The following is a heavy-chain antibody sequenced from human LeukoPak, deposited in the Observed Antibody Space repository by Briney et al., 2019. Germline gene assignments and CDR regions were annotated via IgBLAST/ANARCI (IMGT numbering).Heavy chain of an antibody. CDR3: ARGWNYAFRFDD. D-gene: IGHD1-7*01. CDR1: GFTFSSYS. CDR2: TSSSSSYI. Sequence: GGSLRLSCAASGFTFSSYSMNWVRQAPGKGLEWVSSTSSSSSYIYYADSVKGRFTISRDNAKNSLYLQMNSLRAEDTAVYYCARGWNYAFRFDDWGQGTLITVSS. V-gene: IGHV3-21*01. J-gene: IGHJ4*02.